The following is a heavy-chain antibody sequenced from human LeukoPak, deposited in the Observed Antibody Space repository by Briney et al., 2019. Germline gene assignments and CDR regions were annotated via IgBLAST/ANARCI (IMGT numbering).Heavy chain of an antibody. Sequence: GGSLRLSCVASGFTFSDYSRNWVRQPPGKGLEWVSSISSSLSKINYADSVKGRFTISRDNAKNSLYLQMNSLRAEDTAVYYCARSELGYNYHYMDVWGKGTTVTISS. J-gene: IGHJ6*03. CDR2: ISSSLSKI. D-gene: IGHD3-10*01. CDR3: ARSELGYNYHYMDV. CDR1: GFTFSDYS. V-gene: IGHV3-21*01.